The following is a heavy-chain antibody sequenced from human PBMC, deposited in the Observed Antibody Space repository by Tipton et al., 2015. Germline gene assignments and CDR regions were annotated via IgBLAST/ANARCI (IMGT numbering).Heavy chain of an antibody. D-gene: IGHD5-12*01. CDR3: ARSGGYGWDH. Sequence: GSLRLSCAASGFTVSSDYMSWVRQAPGKGLEWVANIKPDGSDQYYVDSVKGRFTFSRDNAKNSMYLQMNSLRPEDTAVYYCARSGGYGWDHWGQGTLVTVSS. J-gene: IGHJ4*02. V-gene: IGHV3-7*01. CDR2: IKPDGSDQ. CDR1: GFTVSSDY.